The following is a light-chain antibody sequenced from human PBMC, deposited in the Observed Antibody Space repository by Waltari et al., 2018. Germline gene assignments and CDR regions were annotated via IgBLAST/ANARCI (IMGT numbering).Light chain of an antibody. CDR2: GGS. CDR3: QQYGSSPLS. J-gene: IGKJ4*01. V-gene: IGKV3-20*01. Sequence: ESVLTQSPGTLSSSPGERATLSCRASQSISSYLAWYQQKPGQAPRLLIYGGSSRATGIPDRFSGSGSGTDFTLTISRLEPEDFAVYYCQQYGSSPLSFGGGTKVEIK. CDR1: QSISSY.